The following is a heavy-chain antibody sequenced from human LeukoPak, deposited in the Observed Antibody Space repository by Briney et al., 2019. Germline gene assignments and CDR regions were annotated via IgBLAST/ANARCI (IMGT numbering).Heavy chain of an antibody. CDR3: AGNPTTFYYYGMDV. D-gene: IGHD5-12*01. CDR2: IYSGDST. Sequence: PGGSLRLSCAASGFTVSSNYINWVRQAPGKGLEWVSVIYSGDSTYFADSVKGRFTISRDISKNTLYLQMNSLRAEDTAVYFCAGNPTTFYYYGMDVWGQGTTVTVSS. J-gene: IGHJ6*02. CDR1: GFTVSSNY. V-gene: IGHV3-53*01.